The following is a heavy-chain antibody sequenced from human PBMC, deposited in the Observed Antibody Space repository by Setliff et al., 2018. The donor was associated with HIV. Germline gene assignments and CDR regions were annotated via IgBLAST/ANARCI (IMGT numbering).Heavy chain of an antibody. CDR3: ASPSFGDVDYYYGMDV. Sequence: SVKVSCKASGGTFSSYVISWVRQAPGQGLEWMGGIIPILGVANYAQNFQGRVTITADTSTSTVYMDLSSLRSEDTAVYYCASPSFGDVDYYYGMDVWGQGTTVTVSS. D-gene: IGHD3-10*01. J-gene: IGHJ6*02. CDR1: GGTFSSYV. CDR2: IIPILGVA. V-gene: IGHV1-69*10.